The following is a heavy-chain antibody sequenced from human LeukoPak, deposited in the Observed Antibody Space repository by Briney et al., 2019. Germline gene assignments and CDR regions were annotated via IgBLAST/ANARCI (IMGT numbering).Heavy chain of an antibody. CDR3: ARVPDSYSSSWELQYYFDY. J-gene: IGHJ4*02. V-gene: IGHV4-59*01. D-gene: IGHD6-13*01. CDR1: GGSISSYY. CDR2: IYYSGST. Sequence: SETLSLTCTVSGGSISSYYWSWIRQPPGKGLEWIGYIYYSGSTNYNPSLKSRVTISVDTSKNQFSLKLSSVTAADTAVYYCARVPDSYSSSWELQYYFDYWGQGTLVTVSS.